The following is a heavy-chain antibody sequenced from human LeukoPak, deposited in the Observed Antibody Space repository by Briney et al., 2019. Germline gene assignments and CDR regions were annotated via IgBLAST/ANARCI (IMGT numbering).Heavy chain of an antibody. CDR2: IYYSGRT. D-gene: IGHD3-3*01. CDR3: ARLPSCYDPYYMDV. V-gene: IGHV4-39*01. J-gene: IGHJ6*03. CDR1: AGSISSDGYY. Sequence: SETLSLTCTVSAGSISSDGYYWGWIRQPPGKGLEWIGTIYYSGRTYYNPSLKSRVTISVDTSKNQFSLRLISVTAADTAVYYCARLPSCYDPYYMDVWGKGTTVTVSS.